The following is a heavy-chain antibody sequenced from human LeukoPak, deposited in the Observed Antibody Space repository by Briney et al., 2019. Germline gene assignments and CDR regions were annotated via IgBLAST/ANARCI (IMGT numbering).Heavy chain of an antibody. V-gene: IGHV1-2*02. CDR2: INPNSGGT. CDR3: ASQTFRGEYSY. CDR1: GSTFTGYY. J-gene: IGHJ4*02. D-gene: IGHD3-16*01. Sequence: PGASVKVSCKASGSTFTGYYMHWVRQAPGQGLEWMGWINPNSGGTKYAQKFQGRVIMTRDTSISTVYMELSRLRSDDTAVYYCASQTFRGEYSYWGQGTLVTVSS.